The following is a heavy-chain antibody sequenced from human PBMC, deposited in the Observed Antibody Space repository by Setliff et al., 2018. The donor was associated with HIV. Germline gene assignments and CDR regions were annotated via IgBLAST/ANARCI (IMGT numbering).Heavy chain of an antibody. CDR2: IIPIFGTA. V-gene: IGHV1-69*06. CDR3: ARGPYDFWSGYYTGKPSWFDP. J-gene: IGHJ5*02. D-gene: IGHD3-3*01. Sequence: RASVKVSCKASGGTFSSYAISWVRQAPGQGLEWMGRIIPIFGTANYAQKFQGRVTITADKSTSTAYMELSSLRSEDTAVYYCARGPYDFWSGYYTGKPSWFDPWGQGTLVTVSS. CDR1: GGTFSSYA.